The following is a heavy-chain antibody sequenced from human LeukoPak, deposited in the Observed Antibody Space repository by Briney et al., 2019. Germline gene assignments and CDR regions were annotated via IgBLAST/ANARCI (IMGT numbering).Heavy chain of an antibody. Sequence: SVTVSCQPSRGPLNSYTNSWVRQAPGHGLEWMGRIIPILGIANYAQKFQGRVTITADKSTSTAYMELSSLRSEDTAVYYCAISEYSSSPFDYWGQGTLVTVSS. CDR2: IIPILGIA. D-gene: IGHD6-6*01. J-gene: IGHJ4*02. CDR1: RGPLNSYT. V-gene: IGHV1-69*02. CDR3: AISEYSSSPFDY.